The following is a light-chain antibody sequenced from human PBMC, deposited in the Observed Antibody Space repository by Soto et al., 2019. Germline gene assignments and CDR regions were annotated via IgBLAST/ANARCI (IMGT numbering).Light chain of an antibody. CDR2: TAS. CDR1: QDIHAL. V-gene: IGKV1-12*01. CDR3: LQAGAFPLT. J-gene: IGKJ1*01. Sequence: DIQMTQSPSSVSASIGDRVTITCRASQDIHALLAWYQQKPGKAPKLLIHTASNLQSGVPSRFSGSGSGTDFTLTISSLQPEDFATYYCLQAGAFPLTLGQGTNVEIK.